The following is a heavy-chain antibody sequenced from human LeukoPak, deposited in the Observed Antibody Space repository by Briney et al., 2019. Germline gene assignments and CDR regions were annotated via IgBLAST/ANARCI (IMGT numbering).Heavy chain of an antibody. CDR1: GGSISSYY. Sequence: SETLSLTCTVSGGSISSYYWSWIRQPPGKGLEWIGYIYYSGSTNYNPSLKSRVTISVDTSKNQFSLKLSSVTAADTAVYYCARRLSDYYGMDVWGQGTTVTVSS. J-gene: IGHJ6*02. V-gene: IGHV4-59*01. CDR2: IYYSGST. CDR3: ARRLSDYYGMDV.